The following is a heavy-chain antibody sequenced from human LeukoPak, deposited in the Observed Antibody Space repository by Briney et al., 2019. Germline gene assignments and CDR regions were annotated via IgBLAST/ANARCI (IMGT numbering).Heavy chain of an antibody. CDR3: ARDGLAAEIDY. J-gene: IGHJ4*02. V-gene: IGHV3-30-3*01. Sequence: PGGSLRLSCAASGFTFSSYAMHWVRQAPGKGLEWVAVISYDGSNKYYADSVKGRFTISRDNSKNTLYLQMNSLRAEDTAVYYCARDGLAAEIDYWGQGTLVTVSS. CDR2: ISYDGSNK. CDR1: GFTFSSYA. D-gene: IGHD6-25*01.